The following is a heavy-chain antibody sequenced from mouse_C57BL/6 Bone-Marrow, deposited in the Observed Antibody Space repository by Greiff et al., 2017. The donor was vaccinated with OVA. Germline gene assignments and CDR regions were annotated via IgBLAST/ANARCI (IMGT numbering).Heavy chain of an antibody. CDR1: GYTFTDYE. Sequence: VQRVESGAELVRPGASVTLSCKASGYTFTDYEMHWVKQTPVHGLEWIGAIDPETGGTAYNQKFKGKAILTADKSSSTAYMELRSLTSEDSAVYYCTSPLVFDYWGQGTTLTVSS. V-gene: IGHV1-15*01. J-gene: IGHJ2*01. CDR3: TSPLVFDY. CDR2: IDPETGGT.